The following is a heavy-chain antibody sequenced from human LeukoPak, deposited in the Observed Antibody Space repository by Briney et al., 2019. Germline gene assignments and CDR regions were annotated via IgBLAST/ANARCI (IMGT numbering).Heavy chain of an antibody. J-gene: IGHJ4*02. Sequence: GGSLRLSCAASGFTFSSYAMSWVRQAPGKGLEWVSAILGSGGTTYYADSVKGRLTISRDNSKNTMYLQMNSLRAEDTAIFYCAKYERVAGRPWYFDYWGQGTLVTVSS. V-gene: IGHV3-23*01. CDR3: AKYERVAGRPWYFDY. CDR1: GFTFSSYA. CDR2: ILGSGGTT. D-gene: IGHD6-19*01.